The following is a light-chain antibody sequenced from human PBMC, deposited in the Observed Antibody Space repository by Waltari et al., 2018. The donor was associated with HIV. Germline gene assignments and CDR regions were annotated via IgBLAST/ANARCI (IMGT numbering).Light chain of an antibody. Sequence: DIQMTQYPSSLSASVGDRVTITCRASQSISRYLNWYQQKPGKAPKLLIYAESSLQSGVPSRFSGSGSGTDFTLTISSLQPEDFATYYCQQSYSTLTFGGWTKVEIK. CDR3: QQSYSTLT. V-gene: IGKV1-39*01. CDR1: QSISRY. J-gene: IGKJ4*01. CDR2: AES.